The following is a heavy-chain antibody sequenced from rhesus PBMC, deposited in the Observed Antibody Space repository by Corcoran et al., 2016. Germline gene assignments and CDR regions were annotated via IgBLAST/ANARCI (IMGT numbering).Heavy chain of an antibody. D-gene: IGHD2-2*01. CDR2: ICGDSSYT. Sequence: EVQLAEAGGGVVQPGGPLRFYWAASGVILRGYELLWGGKGLEAVSVICGDSSYTLFADSVKGRFTISRDNAKNSLTLQMNSLRAEDTAVYYCARRLYTRELDYWGQGVLVTVSS. CDR1: GVILRGYE. J-gene: IGHJ4*01. V-gene: IGHV3-115*02. CDR3: ARRLYTRELDY.